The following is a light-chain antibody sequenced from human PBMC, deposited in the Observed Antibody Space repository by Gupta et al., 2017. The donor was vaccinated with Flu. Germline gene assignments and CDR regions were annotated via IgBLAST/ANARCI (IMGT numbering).Light chain of an antibody. Sequence: DIQMTQSPSSLSASVGDSVTITCRASQHIRNSLVWFQQKPGNAPKSLMYGASTLQIGVPSRFSGSGSGTEFTLTISSLQPEDSAMYYCQQSKSYPITFGQGTRLEIK. J-gene: IGKJ5*01. V-gene: IGKV1-16*01. CDR1: QHIRNS. CDR3: QQSKSYPIT. CDR2: GAS.